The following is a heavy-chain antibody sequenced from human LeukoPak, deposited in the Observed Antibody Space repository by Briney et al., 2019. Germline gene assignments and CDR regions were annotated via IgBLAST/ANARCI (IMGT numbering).Heavy chain of an antibody. J-gene: IGHJ4*02. Sequence: GESLKISWKDSGYSFTSYWIGWVRPLPGKGLEWMGIIYPGDSDTRYSPSFQGHVTISADKSISTAYLQWSSLKAWDTAMYYCARHRGTRMAAQDGGGEGTLVTVRS. CDR3: ARHRGTRMAAQDG. D-gene: IGHD6-6*01. CDR2: IYPGDSDT. V-gene: IGHV5-51*01. CDR1: GYSFTSYW.